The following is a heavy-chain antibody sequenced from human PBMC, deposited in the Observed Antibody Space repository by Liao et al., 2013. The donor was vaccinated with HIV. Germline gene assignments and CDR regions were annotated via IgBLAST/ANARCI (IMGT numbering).Heavy chain of an antibody. D-gene: IGHD3-22*01. CDR2: MYHNGSS. CDR1: GASISSGGHS. Sequence: QVQLQESGPGLVKSSQTLSLTCTVSGASISSGGHSWSWIRQPPGKGLEWIGYMYHNGSSYHRPSLRSRVTISVDWSKNQFSLKLSSVTAADTAVYYCARVQFYYDTSGYYTLDGFDIWGHGTMVTVSS. V-gene: IGHV4-30-2*01. J-gene: IGHJ3*02. CDR3: ARVQFYYDTSGYYTLDGFDI.